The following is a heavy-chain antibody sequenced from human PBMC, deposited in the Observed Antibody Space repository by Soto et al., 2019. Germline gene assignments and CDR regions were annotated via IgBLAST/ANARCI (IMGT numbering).Heavy chain of an antibody. D-gene: IGHD1-7*01. CDR2: ISYDGSNK. J-gene: IGHJ4*02. V-gene: IGHV3-30-3*01. CDR1: GFTFSSYA. Sequence: QVQLVESGGGVVQPGRSLRLSCAASGFTFSSYAMHWVRQAPGKGLEWVAVISYDGSNKYYADSVKGRFTISRDNCKNTLYLQMNSLRADATAVYYWGRETITGTTPNFDYWGQGNLVNVSS. CDR3: GRETITGTTPNFDY.